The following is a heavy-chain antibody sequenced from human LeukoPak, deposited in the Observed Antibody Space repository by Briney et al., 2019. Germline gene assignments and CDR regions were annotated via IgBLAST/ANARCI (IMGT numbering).Heavy chain of an antibody. CDR2: IYHSGST. D-gene: IGHD2-21*02. J-gene: IGHJ3*02. V-gene: IGHV4-30-2*01. Sequence: SETLSLTCVVSGGSISSTTYSWGWIRQPPGKGLEWIGNIYHSGSTYYNPSLESRVTISVDRSKNHFSLNLRSVTAADSAVYFCVRESGPTADDAFDIWGQGTMVTVSS. CDR1: GGSISSTTYS. CDR3: VRESGPTADDAFDI.